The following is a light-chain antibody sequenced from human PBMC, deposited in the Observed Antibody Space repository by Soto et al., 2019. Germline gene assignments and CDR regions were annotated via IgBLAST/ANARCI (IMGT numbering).Light chain of an antibody. CDR3: QQYNDWPRT. Sequence: EIVLTQSPGTVSLSPGERVTLSCRASQSVSSNLAWYQQKPGQAPRLLIYGASTRATGIPARFSGSGSGTEFTLTISSLQSEDFAVYYCQQYNDWPRTFGQGTKVDIK. J-gene: IGKJ1*01. CDR2: GAS. V-gene: IGKV3-15*01. CDR1: QSVSSN.